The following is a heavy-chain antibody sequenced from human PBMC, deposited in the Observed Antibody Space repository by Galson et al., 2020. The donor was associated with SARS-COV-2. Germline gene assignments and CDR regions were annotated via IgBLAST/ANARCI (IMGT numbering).Heavy chain of an antibody. CDR3: ARDIAAAHNWFDP. D-gene: IGHD6-13*01. J-gene: IGHJ5*02. CDR1: GFIFISYS. Sequence: GESLILTSAASGFIFISYSTNWVRQAPGQGLVWVSSISSSSHYIYYAASVKGRFTISRDNEKKSLYLQMNSLRAEDTAVYYCARDIAAAHNWFDPWGQGTLVTVSS. CDR2: ISSSSHYI. V-gene: IGHV3-21*01.